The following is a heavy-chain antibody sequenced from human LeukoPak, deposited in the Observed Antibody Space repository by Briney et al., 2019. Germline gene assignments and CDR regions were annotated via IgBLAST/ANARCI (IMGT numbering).Heavy chain of an antibody. Sequence: ASVYVCCKASGYTFTSYDINLMRHATGQGLEWMGWMNPNSGNTGYAQKFQGRVTMTRTTSISTAYMELSSLRTEDKARYYCAIRSYCSSPSCYEGYYMDVWGKGTTVTVSS. J-gene: IGHJ6*03. D-gene: IGHD2-2*01. V-gene: IGHV1-8*01. CDR3: AIRSYCSSPSCYEGYYMDV. CDR2: MNPNSGNT. CDR1: GYTFTSYD.